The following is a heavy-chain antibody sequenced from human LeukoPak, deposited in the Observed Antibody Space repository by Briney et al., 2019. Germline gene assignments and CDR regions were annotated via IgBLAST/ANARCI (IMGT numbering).Heavy chain of an antibody. Sequence: PSETLSLTCTVSGGSISSYYWSWIRQPPGKGLEWIGYIYYSGSTNYNPSLKSRVTISVDTSKNQFSLKLSSVTAADTAVYYCARGASYCSSTSCYIWFDPWGQGTLVTVSS. CDR2: IYYSGST. V-gene: IGHV4-59*01. J-gene: IGHJ5*02. D-gene: IGHD2-2*02. CDR3: ARGASYCSSTSCYIWFDP. CDR1: GGSISSYY.